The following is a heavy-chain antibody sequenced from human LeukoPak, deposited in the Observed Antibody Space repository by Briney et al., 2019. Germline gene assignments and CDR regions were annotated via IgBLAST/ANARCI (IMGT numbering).Heavy chain of an antibody. CDR1: GGTFSSYA. J-gene: IGHJ4*02. CDR2: IIPIFGTA. Sequence: ASVKVSCKASGGTFSSYAISWVRQAPGQGLEWMGGIIPIFGTANYAQKFQGRVTITADESTSTAYMELSSLRSEDTAVYYCARDPDRYCSSTSCYDYWGQGTLVTVSS. CDR3: ARDPDRYCSSTSCYDY. V-gene: IGHV1-69*13. D-gene: IGHD2-2*01.